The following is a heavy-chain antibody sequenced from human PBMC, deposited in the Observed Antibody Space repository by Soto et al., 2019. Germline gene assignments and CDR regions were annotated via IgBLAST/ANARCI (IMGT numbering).Heavy chain of an antibody. CDR1: GYTFTSYA. CDR3: ARGPGGPDGPGDY. D-gene: IGHD2-15*01. CDR2: INAGKGNT. V-gene: IGHV1-3*01. J-gene: IGHJ4*02. Sequence: QVQLVQSGAEVKKPGASVKVSCKASGYTFTSYAMHWVRQAPGQRLEWMGWINAGKGNTKYSQKFQGRVTITRDTSASTAYMELSRLRSEDTAVYYCARGPGGPDGPGDYWGQGTLVTVSS.